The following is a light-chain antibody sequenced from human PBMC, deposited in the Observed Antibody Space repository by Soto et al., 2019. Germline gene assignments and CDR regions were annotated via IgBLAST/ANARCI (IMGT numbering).Light chain of an antibody. Sequence: VLTQSPGTLSLSPGDRATLSCRASQSVSSTYLAWCQQRPGQAPRLLIYGASTRAAGIPDRFSGSGSGTDFTLTITRLEPEDSAVYFCQQYTGPPTTFGQGTRLEIK. CDR2: GAS. J-gene: IGKJ5*01. V-gene: IGKV3-20*01. CDR1: QSVSSTY. CDR3: QQYTGPPTT.